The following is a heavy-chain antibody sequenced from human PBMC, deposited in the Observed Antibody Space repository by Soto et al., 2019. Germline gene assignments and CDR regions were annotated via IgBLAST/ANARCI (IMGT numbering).Heavy chain of an antibody. CDR3: AIPKGGDRIFDP. Sequence: SETLSLTCTVSGGSISSSSYYWGWIRQPPGKGLEWIGSIYYSGSTYYNPSLKSRVTISVDTSKNQFSLKLSSVTAADTAVYYCAIPKGGDRIFDPWGQGTQVTVSS. CDR1: GGSISSSSYY. CDR2: IYYSGST. D-gene: IGHD2-21*02. V-gene: IGHV4-39*01. J-gene: IGHJ5*02.